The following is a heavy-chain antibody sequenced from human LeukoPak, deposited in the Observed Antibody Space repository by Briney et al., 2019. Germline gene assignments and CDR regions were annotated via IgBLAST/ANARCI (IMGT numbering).Heavy chain of an antibody. CDR2: IKEDGSVK. V-gene: IGHV3-7*01. J-gene: IGHJ4*02. D-gene: IGHD6-6*01. CDR3: ARIGYSSSSLDY. CDR1: GFTFSNYW. Sequence: GGSLRLSCAASGFTFSNYWMTWVRQAPGKGLEWVANIKEDGSVKYYVDSVKGRFTISRDNAKSSVYLQMISLRAEDTAVYYCARIGYSSSSLDYWGQGTLVTVST.